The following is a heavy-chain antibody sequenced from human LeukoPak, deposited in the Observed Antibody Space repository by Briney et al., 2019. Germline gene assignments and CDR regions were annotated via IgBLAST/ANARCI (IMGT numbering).Heavy chain of an antibody. CDR1: GFTLRSYV. CDR3: ATRGYSYGTGY. Sequence: GGSLRLSCVASGFTLRSYVMNWVRQTPGKGLEWVSGINWNGGSTGYADSVKGRFTISRDNAKNSLYLQMNSLRAEDTAVYYCATRGYSYGTGYWGQGTLVTVSS. J-gene: IGHJ4*02. CDR2: INWNGGST. D-gene: IGHD5-18*01. V-gene: IGHV3-20*04.